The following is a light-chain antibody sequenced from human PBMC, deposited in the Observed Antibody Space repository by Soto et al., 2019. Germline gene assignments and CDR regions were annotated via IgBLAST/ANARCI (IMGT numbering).Light chain of an antibody. Sequence: QSALTQPASVSGSPGQSITISCTGTSSDIGAYNYVSWYQQHPGKAPKLMIYEVTNRPSGISDRFSASRSGNTASLSISGLQAEDEADYFCSSNSSAVAFVFGTGTKLTVL. CDR3: SSNSSAVAFV. CDR2: EVT. J-gene: IGLJ1*01. CDR1: SSDIGAYNY. V-gene: IGLV2-14*01.